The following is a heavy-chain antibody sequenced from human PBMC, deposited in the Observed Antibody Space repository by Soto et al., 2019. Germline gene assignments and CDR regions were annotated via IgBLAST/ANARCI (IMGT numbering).Heavy chain of an antibody. V-gene: IGHV3-23*01. CDR1: GFTFSSYA. Sequence: EVQLLESGGGLVQPGGSLRLSCAASGFTFSSYAMSWVRQAPGKGLEWVSAISGSGGSTYYADSVKGRFTISRDNSKNTLYLQMNSLRAEDTVVYYCAKASAIFYYYYYMDVWGKGTTVTVSS. D-gene: IGHD3-3*01. CDR3: AKASAIFYYYYYMDV. CDR2: ISGSGGST. J-gene: IGHJ6*03.